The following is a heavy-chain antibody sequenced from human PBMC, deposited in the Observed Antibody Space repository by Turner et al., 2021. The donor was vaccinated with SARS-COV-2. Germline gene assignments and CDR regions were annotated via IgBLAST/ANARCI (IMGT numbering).Heavy chain of an antibody. Sequence: QVQLPESGPGLVKPSETLSLTCTVPGGSISSYYWSWIRQPPGKGLEWIGYISNSGSTNYKPSLKSRVTISVDTSKNQFSLKLSSVTAADTAVYYCARHPFLGVVADYYFDYWGQGTLVTVSS. D-gene: IGHD3-22*01. CDR3: ARHPFLGVVADYYFDY. J-gene: IGHJ4*02. CDR2: ISNSGST. CDR1: GGSISSYY. V-gene: IGHV4-59*08.